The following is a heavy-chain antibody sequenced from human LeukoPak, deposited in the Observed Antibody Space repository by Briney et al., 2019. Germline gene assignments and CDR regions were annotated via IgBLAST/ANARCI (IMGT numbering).Heavy chain of an antibody. Sequence: GASVKVSCKTSGYSFTDYYMHWVRQAPGQGLEWMGGIIPIFGTANYAQKFQGRLTMIEDTSTHTAYMELSSLRSDDTAVYYCARDRWNPLLDEGNWFDPWGQGTLVTASS. V-gene: IGHV1-2*02. CDR1: GYSFTDYY. J-gene: IGHJ5*02. D-gene: IGHD4-23*01. CDR3: ARDRWNPLLDEGNWFDP. CDR2: IIPIFGTA.